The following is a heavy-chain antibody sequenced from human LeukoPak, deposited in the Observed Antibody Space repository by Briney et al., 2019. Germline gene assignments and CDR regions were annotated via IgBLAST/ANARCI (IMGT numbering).Heavy chain of an antibody. J-gene: IGHJ6*02. CDR1: GGSLSNYY. Sequence: SETLSLTCTVSGGSLSNYYWSWIRQPAGKGLEWIGRVYTSGSTNYNPSLKSRVTMSVDTSKNQFSLKLNSVTAADTAVYYCGRTGIGSSYYYGTDVWGQGTTVTVSS. D-gene: IGHD6-6*01. CDR2: VYTSGST. CDR3: GRTGIGSSYYYGTDV. V-gene: IGHV4-4*07.